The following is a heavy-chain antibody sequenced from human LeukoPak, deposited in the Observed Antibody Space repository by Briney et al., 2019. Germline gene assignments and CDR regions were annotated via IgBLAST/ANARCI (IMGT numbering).Heavy chain of an antibody. CDR1: GYTFTSYG. CDR2: INPNSGGT. V-gene: IGHV1-2*02. Sequence: ASVKVSCKASGYTFTSYGISWVRQAPGQGLEWMGWINPNSGGTNYAQKFQGRVTMTRDTSISTAYMELSRLRSDDTAVYYCARVVVGGYDPPADYWGQGTLVTVSS. CDR3: ARVVVGGYDPPADY. D-gene: IGHD5-12*01. J-gene: IGHJ4*02.